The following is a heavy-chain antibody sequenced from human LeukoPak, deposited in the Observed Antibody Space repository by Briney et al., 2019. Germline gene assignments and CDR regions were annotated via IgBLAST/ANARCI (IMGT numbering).Heavy chain of an antibody. CDR3: ATMAGYFDY. V-gene: IGHV3-7*01. D-gene: IGHD3-10*01. Sequence: PGGSLRLSCAASGFTFSLYGMSWVRQAPGKGLEWVASIQKDGSQKYYLESVKGRFTISRDNTKNSLYLHMSSLRADDTAVYFCATMAGYFDYWGQGTLVTVSS. CDR1: GFTFSLYG. J-gene: IGHJ4*02. CDR2: IQKDGSQK.